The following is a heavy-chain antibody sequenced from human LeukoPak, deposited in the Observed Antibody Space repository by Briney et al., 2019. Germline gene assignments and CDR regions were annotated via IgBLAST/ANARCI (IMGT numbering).Heavy chain of an antibody. V-gene: IGHV4-30-2*01. CDR3: ARHTTAFDP. CDR2: IYHSGST. D-gene: IGHD4-17*01. Sequence: PSETLSLTCAVSGGSTSSGGYSWSWIRQPPGKGLEWIGYIYHSGSTYYNPSLKSRVTISVDRSKNQFSLKLSSVTAADTAVYYCARHTTAFDPWGQGTLVTVSS. J-gene: IGHJ5*02. CDR1: GGSTSSGGYS.